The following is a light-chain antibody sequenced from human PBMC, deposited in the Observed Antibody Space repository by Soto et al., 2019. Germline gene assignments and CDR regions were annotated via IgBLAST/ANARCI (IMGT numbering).Light chain of an antibody. CDR1: QSVSSSY. CDR2: GAS. V-gene: IGKV3-20*01. CDR3: QQYGSSPPFT. J-gene: IGKJ3*01. Sequence: EIVLTQSPGTLSLSPGERATLSCRASQSVSSSYLAWYQQKPGQAPRLLIYGASSRATGSPHRFSGSGSGTDFTLTISRLEPEDFAVYYCQQYGSSPPFTFGPGTKVDIK.